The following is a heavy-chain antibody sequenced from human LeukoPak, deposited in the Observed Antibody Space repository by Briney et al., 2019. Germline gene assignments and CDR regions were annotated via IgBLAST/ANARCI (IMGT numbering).Heavy chain of an antibody. V-gene: IGHV1-8*01. J-gene: IGHJ6*03. D-gene: IGHD6-13*01. Sequence: ASVKVSCKASGYTFTSYDINWVRQATGQGLEWMGWMNPNSGNTGYAQKFQGRVTMTRSTSISTAYMELSSLRSEDTAVYYCARSSRSSWYGYMDVWGKGTTVTVSS. CDR2: MNPNSGNT. CDR3: ARSSRSSWYGYMDV. CDR1: GYTFTSYD.